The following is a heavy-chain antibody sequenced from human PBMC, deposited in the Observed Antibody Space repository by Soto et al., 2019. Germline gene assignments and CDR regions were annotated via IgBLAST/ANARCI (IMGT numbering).Heavy chain of an antibody. CDR3: AKDVITTVTTFEYFQH. CDR1: GFTFSSYG. Sequence: GGSLRLSCAASGFTFSSYGMHWVRQAPGKGLEWVAVISYDGSNKYYADSVKGRFTISRDNSKNTLYLQMNSLRAEDTAVYYCAKDVITTVTTFEYFQHWGQGTLVTVSS. CDR2: ISYDGSNK. D-gene: IGHD4-17*01. V-gene: IGHV3-30*18. J-gene: IGHJ1*01.